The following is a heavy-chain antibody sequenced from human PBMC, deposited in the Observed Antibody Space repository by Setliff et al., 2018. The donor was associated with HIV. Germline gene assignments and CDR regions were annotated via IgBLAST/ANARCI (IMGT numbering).Heavy chain of an antibody. V-gene: IGHV3-23*01. CDR3: AKGHYDDWYYFDY. CDR1: GFTFGGFA. CDR2: ITGSGGNT. Sequence: ESLKISCVPSGFTFGGFAMSWVRQAPGRGLEWVSAITGSGGNTYYADSVKGRFTISRDNSENTLYLQMNSLRADDTAMYYCAKGHYDDWYYFDYWGPGTLVT. D-gene: IGHD4-17*01. J-gene: IGHJ4*02.